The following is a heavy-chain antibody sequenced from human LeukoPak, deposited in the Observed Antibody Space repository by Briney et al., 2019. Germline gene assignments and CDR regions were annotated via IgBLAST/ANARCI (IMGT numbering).Heavy chain of an antibody. Sequence: ASVRVSCVASGYTSTSYDINWVREATGRGLEWMGWMKPNSGNTGYAQKFQGRDTMTRNTSISTAYMELSSLRSEDTAVYYCARGGYYGSGRRRKSNWFDPWGQGTLVTVST. CDR2: MKPNSGNT. CDR1: GYTSTSYD. V-gene: IGHV1-8*01. CDR3: ARGGYYGSGRRRKSNWFDP. D-gene: IGHD3-10*01. J-gene: IGHJ5*02.